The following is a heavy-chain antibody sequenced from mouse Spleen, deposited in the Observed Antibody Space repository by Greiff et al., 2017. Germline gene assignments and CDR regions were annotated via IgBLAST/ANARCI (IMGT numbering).Heavy chain of an antibody. Sequence: EVKLVESGGGLVQPGGSLSLSCAASGFTFTDYYMSWVRQPPGKALEWLGFIRNKANGYTTEYSASVKGRFTISRDNSQSILYLQMNALRAEDSATYYCARSYSAWFAYWGQGTLVTVSA. J-gene: IGHJ3*01. CDR3: ARSYSAWFAY. D-gene: IGHD2-10*01. V-gene: IGHV7-3*01. CDR2: IRNKANGYTT. CDR1: GFTFTDYY.